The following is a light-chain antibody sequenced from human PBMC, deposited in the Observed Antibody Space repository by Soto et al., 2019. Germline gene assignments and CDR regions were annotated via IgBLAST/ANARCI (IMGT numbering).Light chain of an antibody. J-gene: IGKJ1*01. CDR3: QQYNNWPWT. Sequence: EIVLTPSPAPLSVSPGERATLSCRASQSVSDNLAWYQQKPGQAPRLLIYDASTRATGIPARFGGSGSGTEFTHTVSSLQSEDFSVYFCQQYNNWPWTFGQGTKVEIK. CDR1: QSVSDN. CDR2: DAS. V-gene: IGKV3-15*01.